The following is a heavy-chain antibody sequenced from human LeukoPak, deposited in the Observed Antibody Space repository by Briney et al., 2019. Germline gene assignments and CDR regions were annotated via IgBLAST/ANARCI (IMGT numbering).Heavy chain of an antibody. CDR1: GYTFTGHY. CDR2: INPNSGGT. Sequence: GASVKVSCKASGYTFTGHYMHWVRQAPGQGLEWMGWINPNSGGTNYAQKFQGRVTMTRDTSISTAHMELGRLRSDDTAVYYCARVPLSLLRGSDAFDVWGQGTMVTVSS. D-gene: IGHD2-21*01. J-gene: IGHJ3*01. CDR3: ARVPLSLLRGSDAFDV. V-gene: IGHV1-2*02.